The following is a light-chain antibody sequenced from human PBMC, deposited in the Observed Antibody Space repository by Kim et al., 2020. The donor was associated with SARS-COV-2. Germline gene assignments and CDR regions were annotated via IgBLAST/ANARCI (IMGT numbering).Light chain of an antibody. CDR2: AAS. V-gene: IGKV1-39*01. CDR3: QQSHSTPPYT. J-gene: IGKJ2*01. Sequence: DIQMTQSPSSLSASVGDRVTITCRASQSISIYLNWYQQKPGKAPKLLIYAASSLQSGVPSRFSGSGSGTDFTLTISSLQPEDFATYYWQQSHSTPPYTFGQGTKLEI. CDR1: QSISIY.